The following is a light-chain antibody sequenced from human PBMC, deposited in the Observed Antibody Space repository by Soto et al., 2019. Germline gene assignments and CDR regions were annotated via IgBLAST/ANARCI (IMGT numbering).Light chain of an antibody. V-gene: IGKV3-15*01. CDR1: QSVSSY. Sequence: EIVLTQSPATLSLSPGERATLSCRASQSVSSYLAWYQQKRGQAPRVLIYGASTRATGVPDRFSGSGSGTAFTLTITSLQSEDSAVYYCQQYYDWPRTFGQGTNVEIK. CDR2: GAS. CDR3: QQYYDWPRT. J-gene: IGKJ1*01.